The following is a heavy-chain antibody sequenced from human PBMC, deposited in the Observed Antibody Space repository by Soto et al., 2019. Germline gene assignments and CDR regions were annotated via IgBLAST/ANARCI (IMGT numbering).Heavy chain of an antibody. Sequence: PGGSLRLSCAASGFTFNNYAMNWVRQAPGKGLEWVSAISGSGGSTYYADSVKGRFTISRDNSKNTLYLQMNSLRAEDTAVYYCAKELEFSYGDYYFDYWGQGTLVTVSS. V-gene: IGHV3-23*01. CDR3: AKELEFSYGDYYFDY. J-gene: IGHJ4*02. CDR1: GFTFNNYA. CDR2: ISGSGGST. D-gene: IGHD5-18*01.